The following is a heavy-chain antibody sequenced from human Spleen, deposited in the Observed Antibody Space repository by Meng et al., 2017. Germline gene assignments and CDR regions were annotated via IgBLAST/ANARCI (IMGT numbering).Heavy chain of an antibody. D-gene: IGHD2-15*01. CDR2: IYDSGNT. Sequence: QLQLQESGPGLVRPSQTLSLTCAVSGGSITTGRHAWGWIRQPPGKALEWIAYIYDSGNTYSNPSLKSRVTISLDRSTNQFSLKLRSVTAADTAVYYCAREVASPPYNWFDPWGQGTLVTVSS. J-gene: IGHJ5*02. CDR3: AREVASPPYNWFDP. V-gene: IGHV4-30-2*01. CDR1: GGSITTGRHA.